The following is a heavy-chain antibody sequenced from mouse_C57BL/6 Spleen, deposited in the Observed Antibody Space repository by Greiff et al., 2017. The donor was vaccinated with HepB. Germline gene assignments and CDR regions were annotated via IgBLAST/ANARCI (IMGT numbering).Heavy chain of an antibody. J-gene: IGHJ3*01. Sequence: EVQLQQSGPELVKPGASVKISCKASGYTFTDYYMNWVKQSHGKSLEWIGDINPNNGGTSYNQKFKGKATLTVDKSSSTAYMELRSLTSEDSAVYYCARLPLRGSSSWFAYWGQGTLVTVSA. CDR2: INPNNGGT. D-gene: IGHD1-1*01. CDR1: GYTFTDYY. CDR3: ARLPLRGSSSWFAY. V-gene: IGHV1-26*01.